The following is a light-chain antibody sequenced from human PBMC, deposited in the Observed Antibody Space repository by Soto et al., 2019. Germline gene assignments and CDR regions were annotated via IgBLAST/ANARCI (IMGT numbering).Light chain of an antibody. CDR1: QSVLYSSNNKNY. CDR3: QQYYSPWT. Sequence: DIVMTQSPDSLAVSLGERATINCKSSQSVLYSSNNKNYLAWYQQKPGQPPKLLIYWASTRESGPPDRFSGSGSGTDFPLNISSLQAEDVAVYYCQQYYSPWTFGQGTKVEIK. V-gene: IGKV4-1*01. J-gene: IGKJ1*01. CDR2: WAS.